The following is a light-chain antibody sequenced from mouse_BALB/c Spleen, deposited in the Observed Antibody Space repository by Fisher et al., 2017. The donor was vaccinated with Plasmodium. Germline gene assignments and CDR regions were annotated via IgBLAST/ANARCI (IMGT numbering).Light chain of an antibody. CDR2: YSS. V-gene: IGKV5-45*01. CDR1: QSISNY. Sequence: DIVITQTTATLSVTPGDRVSLSCRASQSISNYLHWYKQKSHESPRLLISYSSQSISGIPSRFSGSGSGTDFTLSINSVETEDFGMYFCQHSDNWPLTFGAGTKLELK. CDR3: QHSDNWPLT. J-gene: IGKJ5*01.